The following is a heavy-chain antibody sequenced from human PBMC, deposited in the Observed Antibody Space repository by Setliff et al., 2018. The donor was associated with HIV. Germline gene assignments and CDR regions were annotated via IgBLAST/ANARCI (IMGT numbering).Heavy chain of an antibody. J-gene: IGHJ4*02. CDR3: SRDVGVPGRGNALEY. Sequence: GASVKISCKASGYTLGGNYMHWVRQAPGQGLEWMGWIDPNSGGTNYAQKFEGRVTMTRDTTVNTVYIAVSSLRSDDTAVYYCSRDVGVPGRGNALEYWGQGIPVTV. CDR2: IDPNSGGT. V-gene: IGHV1-2*02. CDR1: GYTLGGNY. D-gene: IGHD3-10*01.